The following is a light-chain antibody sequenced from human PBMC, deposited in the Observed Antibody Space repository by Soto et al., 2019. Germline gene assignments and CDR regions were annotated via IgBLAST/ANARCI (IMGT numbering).Light chain of an antibody. CDR1: QSVRSN. CDR2: DAS. CDR3: QQRSNWPPIS. V-gene: IGKV3-11*01. J-gene: IGKJ5*01. Sequence: VVMSHSVVTLSVTPGERATLSCRSSQSVRSNLAWYQQKPGRAPRLLMYDASNRATGIPARFSGSGSGTDFTLTIRSLEPEDFAVYYCQQRSNWPPISFGQGRRLAI.